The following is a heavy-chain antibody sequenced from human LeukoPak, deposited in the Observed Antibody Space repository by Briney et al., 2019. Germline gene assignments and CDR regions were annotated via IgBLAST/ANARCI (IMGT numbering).Heavy chain of an antibody. CDR3: ARALSYYDILTGYYPIWYFDL. D-gene: IGHD3-9*01. J-gene: IGHJ2*01. CDR2: MNPNSANT. V-gene: IGHV1-8*01. Sequence: ASVKVSCKASGYTFTSYDINWVRQATGQGLEWMGWMNPNSANTGYAQKFQGRVTMTRNTSISTAYMELSSLRSEDTAVYYCARALSYYDILTGYYPIWYFDLWGRGTLVTVSS. CDR1: GYTFTSYD.